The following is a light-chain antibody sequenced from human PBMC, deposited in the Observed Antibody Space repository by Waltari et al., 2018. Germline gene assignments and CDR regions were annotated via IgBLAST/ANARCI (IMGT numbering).Light chain of an antibody. J-gene: IGLJ2*01. CDR2: DVS. CDR1: SNDVGGYNS. CDR3: SSQSSNDVVL. V-gene: IGLV2-14*01. Sequence: QSALTQPASVSGSPGQSVTIFCAGTSNDVGGYNSVSWYQEHPGQAPRVIIYDVSDRPSVVSDRFSGSKSGNTASLTISGLRAEDEADYYCSSQSSNDVVLFGGGTKLTVL.